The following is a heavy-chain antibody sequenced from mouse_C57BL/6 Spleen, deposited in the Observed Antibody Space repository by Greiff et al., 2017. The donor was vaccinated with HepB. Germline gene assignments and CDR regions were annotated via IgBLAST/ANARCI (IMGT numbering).Heavy chain of an antibody. J-gene: IGHJ4*01. CDR3: ARDQSYYGNYGDAMDY. Sequence: EVKLVESGGGLVKPGGSLKLSCAASGFTFSSYAMSWVRQTPEKRLEWVATISDGGSYTYYPDNVKGRFTISRDNAKNNLYLQMSHLKSEDTAMYYCARDQSYYGNYGDAMDYWGQGTSVTVSS. D-gene: IGHD2-1*01. CDR2: ISDGGSYT. V-gene: IGHV5-4*01. CDR1: GFTFSSYA.